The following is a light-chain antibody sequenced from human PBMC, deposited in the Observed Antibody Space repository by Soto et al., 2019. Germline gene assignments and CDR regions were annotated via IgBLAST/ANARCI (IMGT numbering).Light chain of an antibody. J-gene: IGLJ3*02. V-gene: IGLV7-46*01. CDR3: LLSYSEGRV. CDR1: TGAVTSGHY. CDR2: DTS. Sequence: QSAVTQDPSLTVSPGGTVTLTCGSSTGAVTSGHYPYWFQQTPGQAPRTLIYDTSNKISWTPARFSGSLLGGKAALTLSGAQHENEAEYYCLLSYSEGRVFGGGTKVTVL.